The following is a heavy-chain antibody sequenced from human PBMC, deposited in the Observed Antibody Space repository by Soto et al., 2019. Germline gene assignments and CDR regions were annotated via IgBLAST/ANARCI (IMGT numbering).Heavy chain of an antibody. Sequence: AVKVSCKASGGTFSSYAISWVRQAPGQGLEWMGGIIPIFGTANYAQKFQGRVTITADESTSTAYMELSSLRSEDAAVYYCAWMGSSGALRFDPWGQGTLVTVSS. CDR1: GGTFSSYA. CDR2: IIPIFGTA. D-gene: IGHD6-6*01. J-gene: IGHJ5*02. V-gene: IGHV1-69*13. CDR3: AWMGSSGALRFDP.